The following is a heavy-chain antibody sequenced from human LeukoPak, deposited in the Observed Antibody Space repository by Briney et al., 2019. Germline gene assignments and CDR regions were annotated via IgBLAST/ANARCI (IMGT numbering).Heavy chain of an antibody. CDR3: ARDHASGGGAFDI. CDR2: IYYTGST. CDR1: GDSISSGGYY. V-gene: IGHV4-31*03. Sequence: SQTLSLTCSVSGDSISSGGYYWSWIHQHPGKGLEWIAYIYYTGSTYYNPSLKSRVTISVDTSKNQFSLRLSSVTAADTAVYYCARDHASGGGAFDIWGQGTMVTVSS. J-gene: IGHJ3*02. D-gene: IGHD3-16*01.